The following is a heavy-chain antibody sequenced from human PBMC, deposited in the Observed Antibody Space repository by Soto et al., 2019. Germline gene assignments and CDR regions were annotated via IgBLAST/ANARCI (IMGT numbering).Heavy chain of an antibody. J-gene: IGHJ6*02. V-gene: IGHV1-69*01. CDR2: IIPIFGTA. Sequence: QVQLVQSEAEVKKPGSSVKVSCKASGGTFSSYAISWVRQAPGQGLEWMGGIIPIFGTANYAQKFQGRVTITADESTSTAYMELSSLRSEDTAVYYCARKVVGATRGYYYYGMDVWGQGTTVTVSS. CDR1: GGTFSSYA. CDR3: ARKVVGATRGYYYYGMDV. D-gene: IGHD1-26*01.